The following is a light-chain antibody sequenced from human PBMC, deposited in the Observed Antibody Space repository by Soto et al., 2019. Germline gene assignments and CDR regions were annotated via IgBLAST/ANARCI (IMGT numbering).Light chain of an antibody. V-gene: IGLV1-51*01. CDR3: AAWDSRLSAVL. Sequence: QSVLTQPPSVSAPPGQRVTISCSGDSFNIGSSFVSWYQQVPGTAPKLLIYDNDKRPSEIPDRFSASKSGASASLDITGLQTGDEADYHCAAWDSRLSAVLFGGGTKLTVL. CDR2: DND. J-gene: IGLJ2*01. CDR1: SFNIGSSF.